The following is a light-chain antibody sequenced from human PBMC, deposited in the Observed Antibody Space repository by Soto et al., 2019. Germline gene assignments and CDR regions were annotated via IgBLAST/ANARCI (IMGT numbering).Light chain of an antibody. CDR3: HQYGSAPAWT. Sequence: EIVLTQSPGTLSLFPGERATLSCRASQSISSSYLAWYQQKPGQASRLLLYGASSRATGIPDRFSGAGSATDFTLTISRLQPEDFAVYYCHQYGSAPAWTFGQGTKVEIK. V-gene: IGKV3-20*01. CDR2: GAS. CDR1: QSISSSY. J-gene: IGKJ1*01.